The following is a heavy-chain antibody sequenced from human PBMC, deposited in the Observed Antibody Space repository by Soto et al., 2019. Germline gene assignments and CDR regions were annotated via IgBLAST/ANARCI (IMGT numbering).Heavy chain of an antibody. CDR1: GYTLTELS. Sequence: GASVKVSCKVSGYTLTELSMHWVRQAPGKGREWMGGFDPEDGETIYAQKFQGRVTMTEDTSTDTAYMELSSLRSEDTAVYYCATARYCSSTSCYFSYYFDYWGQGXLVTVSS. J-gene: IGHJ4*02. V-gene: IGHV1-24*01. CDR2: FDPEDGET. CDR3: ATARYCSSTSCYFSYYFDY. D-gene: IGHD2-2*01.